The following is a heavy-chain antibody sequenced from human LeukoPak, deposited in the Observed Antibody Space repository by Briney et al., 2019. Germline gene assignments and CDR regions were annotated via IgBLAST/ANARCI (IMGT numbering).Heavy chain of an antibody. CDR2: INHSGST. CDR3: ARDRKVVVTGFDP. CDR1: GGSFSGYY. D-gene: IGHD2-21*02. J-gene: IGHJ5*02. Sequence: PSETLSLTCAVYGGSFSGYYWSWIRQPPGKGLEWIGEINHSGSTNYNPSLKSRVTISVDTSKNQFSLKLSSVTAADTAVYYCARDRKVVVTGFDPWGQGTLVTVSS. V-gene: IGHV4-34*01.